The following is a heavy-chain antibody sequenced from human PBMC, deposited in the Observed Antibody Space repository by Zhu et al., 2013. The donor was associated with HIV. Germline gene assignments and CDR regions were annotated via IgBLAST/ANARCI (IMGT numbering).Heavy chain of an antibody. Sequence: QVQLVQSGAEVKKPGASVKVSCKASGYTFTSYGISWVRQAPGQGLEWMGWISAYNGNTNYAQKLQGRVTMTTDTSTSTAYMELRSLRSDDTAVYYCARDRYYDSSGYYPDAFDIWGQGTMVTVSS. CDR1: GYTFTSYG. CDR3: ARDRYYDSSGYYPDAFDI. J-gene: IGHJ3*02. V-gene: IGHV1-18*01. D-gene: IGHD3-22*01. CDR2: ISAYNGNT.